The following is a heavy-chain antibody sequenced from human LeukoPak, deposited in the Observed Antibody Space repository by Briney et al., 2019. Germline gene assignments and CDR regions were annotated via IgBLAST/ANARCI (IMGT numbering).Heavy chain of an antibody. Sequence: PGGSLRLSCAASGFTFSSYWMHWVRQAPGKGLVWVSRIKSDGSSIVYADSVKGRFTISRDNAKNTLYLQMNSLRAEDTAVYYCARDGDCGGYSRPDYWGQGTLVTVSS. CDR1: GFTFSSYW. CDR3: ARDGDCGGYSRPDY. V-gene: IGHV3-74*01. J-gene: IGHJ4*02. CDR2: IKSDGSSI. D-gene: IGHD2-15*01.